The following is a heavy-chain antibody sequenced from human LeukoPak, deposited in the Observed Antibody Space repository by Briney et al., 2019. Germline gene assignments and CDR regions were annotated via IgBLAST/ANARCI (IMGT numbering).Heavy chain of an antibody. V-gene: IGHV3-23*01. D-gene: IGHD3-16*02. J-gene: IGHJ4*02. CDR2: ISGSGGST. CDR1: GFTFSSYA. Sequence: GGSLRLSCAASGFTFSSYAMSWVRQAPGKGLEWVSAISGSGGSTYYADSVKGRFTISRDNSKNTLYLQMNSLRAEDTAVYYCAKTASIMITFGGVIVPPDYWGQGTLVTVSS. CDR3: AKTASIMITFGGVIVPPDY.